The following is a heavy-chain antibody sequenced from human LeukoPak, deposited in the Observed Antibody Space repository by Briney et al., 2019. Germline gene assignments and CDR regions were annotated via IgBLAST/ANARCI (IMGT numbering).Heavy chain of an antibody. CDR1: GFTFSSYS. V-gene: IGHV3-21*01. J-gene: IGHJ4*02. CDR3: ARDYPYYKYDSSGVDY. D-gene: IGHD3-22*01. CDR2: ISGDSNYI. Sequence: GGPLRLSCAASGFTFSSYSVNCVRQSPGKGREGGSSISGDSNYIYNADSVRSRFTISRDNANNALYMQMTSLRAEDTAVYYCARDYPYYKYDSSGVDYWGQGTLVTVSS.